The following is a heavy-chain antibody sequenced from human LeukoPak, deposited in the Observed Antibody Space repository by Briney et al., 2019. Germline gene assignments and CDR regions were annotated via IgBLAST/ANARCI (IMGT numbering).Heavy chain of an antibody. Sequence: PSETLSLTCAVSGGSISSGGYSWSWIRQPPGKGLEWIGYIYHSGSTYYNPSLKSRVTISVDRSKNQFSLKLSSVTAADTAVYYCARAHASLGFIDYWGQGTLVTVSS. J-gene: IGHJ4*02. CDR2: IYHSGST. V-gene: IGHV4-30-2*01. CDR1: GGSISSGGYS. D-gene: IGHD2-2*01. CDR3: ARAHASLGFIDY.